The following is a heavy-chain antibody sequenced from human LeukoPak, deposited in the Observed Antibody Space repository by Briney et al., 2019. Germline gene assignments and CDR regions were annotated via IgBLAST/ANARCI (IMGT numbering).Heavy chain of an antibody. CDR1: GFTFSSYG. CDR2: TRYDGSNK. V-gene: IGHV3-30*02. CDR3: AKGRGWEASYYYYMDV. Sequence: GGSLRLSCAASGFTFSSYGMYWVRQAPGKGLEWVAFTRYDGSNKYYADSVKGRFTISRDNSKNTLYLKMNSLRAEDTAVYYCAKGRGWEASYYYYMDVWGKGTTVTISS. J-gene: IGHJ6*03. D-gene: IGHD1-26*01.